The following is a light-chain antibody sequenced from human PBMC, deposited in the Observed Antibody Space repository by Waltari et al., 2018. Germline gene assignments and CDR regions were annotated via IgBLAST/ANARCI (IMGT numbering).Light chain of an antibody. CDR3: QQSLNTPRT. CDR2: GAS. V-gene: IGKV1-39*01. Sequence: CRASQSIRSYVNWYQQKAGKAPQLLIYGASSLPSGVPSRFSGSGSGTYFTLTIRSLQPEDFATYYCQQSLNTPRTFGQGTKVEMK. J-gene: IGKJ1*01. CDR1: QSIRSY.